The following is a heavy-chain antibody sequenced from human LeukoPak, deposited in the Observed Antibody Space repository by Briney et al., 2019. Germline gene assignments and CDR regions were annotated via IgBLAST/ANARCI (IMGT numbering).Heavy chain of an antibody. V-gene: IGHV4-59*01. CDR1: GGSISSYY. J-gene: IGHJ4*02. CDR3: ARRYCSGGSCYSALDY. D-gene: IGHD2-15*01. Sequence: SSETLSLTCTVSGGSISSYYWSWIRQPPGKGLEWIGYIYYSGSTNYNPSFKSRVTISVDTSKNQFSLKLSSVTAADTAVYYCARRYCSGGSCYSALDYWGQGALVTVSS. CDR2: IYYSGST.